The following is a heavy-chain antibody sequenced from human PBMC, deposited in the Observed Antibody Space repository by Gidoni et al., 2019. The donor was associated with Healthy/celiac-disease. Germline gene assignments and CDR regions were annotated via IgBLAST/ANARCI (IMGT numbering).Heavy chain of an antibody. V-gene: IGHV3-66*02. Sequence: EVQLVESGGGLVQPGGSLRLPCAASGFTVGSNYMSWFRQAPGKGLWWVSVIYSGGSTYYADSVKGRFTISRDNSKNSLYLQMNSLRAEDTAVYYCARGGYSSSDNFDYWGQGTLVTVSS. CDR3: ARGGYSSSDNFDY. J-gene: IGHJ4*02. D-gene: IGHD6-6*01. CDR2: IYSGGST. CDR1: GFTVGSNY.